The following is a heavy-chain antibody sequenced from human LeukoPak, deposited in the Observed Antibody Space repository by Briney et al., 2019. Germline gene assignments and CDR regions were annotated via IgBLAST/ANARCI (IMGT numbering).Heavy chain of an antibody. Sequence: GGSLRLSCAASGFTFSSYSMSWFRQAPGKGLEWVGFIRSKAYGGTTEYAASVKGRFTISRDDSKSIAYLQMNSLKTEDTAVYYCTRNAAARLDYWGQGTLVTVSS. D-gene: IGHD6-6*01. J-gene: IGHJ4*02. CDR1: GFTFSSYS. CDR3: TRNAAARLDY. V-gene: IGHV3-49*03. CDR2: IRSKAYGGTT.